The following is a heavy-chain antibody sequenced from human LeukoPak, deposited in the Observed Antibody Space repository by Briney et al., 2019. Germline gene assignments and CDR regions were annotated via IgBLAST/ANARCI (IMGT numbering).Heavy chain of an antibody. Sequence: ASVKVSCKASGYTFTGYYMHWVRQAPGQGLEWMGWINPNSGGTNYAQKFQGRVTMTRDTSISTAYMELSRLRSDDTAVYYCAKPSFKFLNDAFDIWGQGTMVTVSS. CDR1: GYTFTGYY. V-gene: IGHV1-2*02. J-gene: IGHJ3*02. CDR3: AKPSFKFLNDAFDI. D-gene: IGHD3-3*01. CDR2: INPNSGGT.